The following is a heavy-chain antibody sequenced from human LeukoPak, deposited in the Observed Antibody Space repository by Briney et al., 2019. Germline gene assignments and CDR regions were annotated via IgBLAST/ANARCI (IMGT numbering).Heavy chain of an antibody. CDR3: ARAGGYYFDY. CDR2: VTRNGDTT. V-gene: IGHV3-23*01. Sequence: GGSLRLSCVASGFTFRSYAMSWVRQAPGKGLEWVSAVTRNGDTTYYADSVKGRFTISRDNSKNTLYLQMNSLRAEDTAVYYCARAGGYYFDYWGQGTLVTVSS. D-gene: IGHD3-10*01. J-gene: IGHJ4*02. CDR1: GFTFRSYA.